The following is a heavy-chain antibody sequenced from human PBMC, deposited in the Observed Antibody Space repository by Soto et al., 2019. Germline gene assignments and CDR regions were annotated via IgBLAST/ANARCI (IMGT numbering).Heavy chain of an antibody. J-gene: IGHJ4*02. Sequence: QVQLVESGGGVVQPGRSLRLSCAASGFTFSSYAMHWVRQAPGKGLEWVAVMSYDGSNKYYADSVQGRFTIARDNSKNTLYLQMKNLRAEDTAVYYCARFKGCSGGSCYPYFDYWGQGTPVTVSS. CDR2: MSYDGSNK. D-gene: IGHD2-15*01. CDR1: GFTFSSYA. V-gene: IGHV3-30-3*01. CDR3: ARFKGCSGGSCYPYFDY.